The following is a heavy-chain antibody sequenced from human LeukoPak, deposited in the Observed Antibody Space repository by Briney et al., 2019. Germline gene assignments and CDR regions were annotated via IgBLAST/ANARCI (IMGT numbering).Heavy chain of an antibody. J-gene: IGHJ6*02. D-gene: IGHD3-22*01. CDR2: INHSGST. CDR1: GGSFSGYY. CDR3: ARGSVVITTAYYYYYGMDV. Sequence: PSETLSLTCAVYGGSFSGYYWSWIRQPPGKGLEWIGEINHSGSTNYNPPLKSRVTISVDTSKNQFSLKLSSVTAADTAVYYCARGSVVITTAYYYYYGMDVWGQGTTVTVSS. V-gene: IGHV4-34*01.